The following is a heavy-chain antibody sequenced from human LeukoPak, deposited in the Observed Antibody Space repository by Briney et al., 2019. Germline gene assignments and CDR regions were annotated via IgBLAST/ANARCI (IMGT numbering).Heavy chain of an antibody. CDR3: ARVETGTTRGNWFDP. V-gene: IGHV1-2*06. J-gene: IGHJ5*02. D-gene: IGHD1-1*01. CDR1: GYTFTGYH. CDR2: INPNSGGT. Sequence: ASVKVSCKASGYTFTGYHMHWVRQAPGQGLEWMGRINPNSGGTNYAQKFQGRVTMTRDTSISTAYMELSRLRSDDTAVYYCARVETGTTRGNWFDPWGQGTLVTVSS.